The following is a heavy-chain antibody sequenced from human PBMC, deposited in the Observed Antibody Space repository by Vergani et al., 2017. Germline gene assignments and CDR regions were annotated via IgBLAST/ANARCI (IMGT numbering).Heavy chain of an antibody. CDR1: GFTLSNSD. CDR2: IQFDGSNQ. J-gene: IGHJ4*02. V-gene: IGHV3-30*02. Sequence: QVQLVESGGGVVQRGGSLRLSCATSGFTLSNSDMQWIRQGPGKGLEFVAFIQFDGSNQYYADSVKGRFTLSRDLSKNTLYLQMNSLRTNETATYYCAKHFRGWGIDYWGQGTQVIVSS. D-gene: IGHD3-16*01. CDR3: AKHFRGWGIDY.